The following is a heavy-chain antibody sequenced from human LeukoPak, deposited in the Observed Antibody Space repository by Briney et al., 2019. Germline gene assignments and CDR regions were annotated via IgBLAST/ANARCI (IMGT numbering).Heavy chain of an antibody. D-gene: IGHD2-15*01. CDR1: GGSLSSGGYY. CDR2: IYYSGST. V-gene: IGHV4-31*03. J-gene: IGHJ3*02. CDR3: ARGGWGYCSGGSCYSSFGGAFDI. Sequence: SQTLSLTCTFSGGSLSSGGYYWCWIRQHPGKGLEWIGYIYYSGSTYYHPSLKSRVTISVDTSKNQFSLKLSSVTAADTAVYYCARGGWGYCSGGSCYSSFGGAFDIWGQGTMVTVSS.